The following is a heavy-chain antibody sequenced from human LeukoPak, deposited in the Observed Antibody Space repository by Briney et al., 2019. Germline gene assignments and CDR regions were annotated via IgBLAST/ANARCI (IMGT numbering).Heavy chain of an antibody. Sequence: GGSLRLSCAASGFTVSTNYMSWVRQAPGKGLEWVSVIYSGGSTYYADSVKGRFTISRDNAKNSLYLQMNSVRAEDTAVYYCGRDLPYYYDSSGDYWGQGTLVTVSS. V-gene: IGHV3-53*01. CDR2: IYSGGST. CDR3: GRDLPYYYDSSGDY. CDR1: GFTVSTNY. J-gene: IGHJ4*02. D-gene: IGHD3-22*01.